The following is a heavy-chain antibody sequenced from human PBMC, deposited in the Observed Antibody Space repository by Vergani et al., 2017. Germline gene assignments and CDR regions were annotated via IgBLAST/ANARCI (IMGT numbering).Heavy chain of an antibody. CDR1: GDSISSNNC. D-gene: IGHD2-2*02. V-gene: IGHV4-4*03. J-gene: IGHJ4*02. CDR3: ATIGYRRWGYYFDY. Sequence: QVQLQESGPGLVKPPGTLSLTCAVSGDSISSNNCWTWVRQPPGKGLEWIGEICHTEDTKYSPSLKSRVTVPVDESRNLFSLRLNSVTAADTAGDYCATIGYRRWGYYFDYWGQGILVTVSS. CDR2: ICHTEDT.